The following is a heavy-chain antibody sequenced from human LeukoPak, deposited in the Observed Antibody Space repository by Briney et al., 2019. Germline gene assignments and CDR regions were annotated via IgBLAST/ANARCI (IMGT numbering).Heavy chain of an antibody. CDR2: IYHSGST. D-gene: IGHD6-19*01. Sequence: SETLSLTCAVSGGSISSSNWWSWVRQPPGKGLEWIGAIYHSGSTNYNPSLKSRVTISVDKSKNQFSLKLSSVIAADTAVYYCASSTVAGTGGYFQHWGQGTLVTVSS. J-gene: IGHJ1*01. CDR3: ASSTVAGTGGYFQH. V-gene: IGHV4-4*02. CDR1: GGSISSSNW.